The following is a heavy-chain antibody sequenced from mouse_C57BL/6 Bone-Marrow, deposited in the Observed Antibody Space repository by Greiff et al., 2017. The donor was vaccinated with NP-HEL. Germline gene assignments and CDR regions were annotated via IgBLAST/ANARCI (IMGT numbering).Heavy chain of an antibody. CDR1: GYTFTSYW. J-gene: IGHJ4*01. CDR3: ARSSTVVDYYAMDY. CDR2: IYPGSGST. V-gene: IGHV1-55*01. D-gene: IGHD1-1*01. Sequence: QLQQSGAELVKPGASVKMSCKASGYTFTSYWITWVKQRPGQGLEWIGDIYPGSGSTNYNEKFKSKATLTVDTSSSAAYMQLSSLTSEDSAVYYCARSSTVVDYYAMDYWGQGTSVTVSS.